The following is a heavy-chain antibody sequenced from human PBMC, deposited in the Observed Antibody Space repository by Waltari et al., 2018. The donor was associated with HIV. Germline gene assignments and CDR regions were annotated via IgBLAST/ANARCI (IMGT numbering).Heavy chain of an antibody. CDR2: IWYDGDIK. J-gene: IGHJ6*02. V-gene: IGHV3-33*01. D-gene: IGHD2-15*01. CDR3: AHLRGYCSGGTCYSMDV. Sequence: QVQLVESGGGVVQPGRSLRLSCAASGFTFSNYGMYWVRQAPGKGLEWVAFIWYDGDIKYYGDAGKGRFTISRDNSKNTLSLQMNGLRVEDTAVYYCAHLRGYCSGGTCYSMDVWGQGTTVTVSS. CDR1: GFTFSNYG.